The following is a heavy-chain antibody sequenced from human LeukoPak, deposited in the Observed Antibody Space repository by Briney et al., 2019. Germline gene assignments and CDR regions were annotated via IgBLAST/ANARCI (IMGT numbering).Heavy chain of an antibody. Sequence: GGSLRLSCAVSGFTFSTFAMNWLRQAPGKGLEWVSSLSDSAVSSYYADSVKGRFTISRDNSKNTLYLQMNSLRAEDTATYYCAKAPDSSGFPSYFDSWGQGTLVAVSS. CDR1: GFTFSTFA. V-gene: IGHV3-23*01. J-gene: IGHJ4*02. CDR2: LSDSAVSS. D-gene: IGHD3-22*01. CDR3: AKAPDSSGFPSYFDS.